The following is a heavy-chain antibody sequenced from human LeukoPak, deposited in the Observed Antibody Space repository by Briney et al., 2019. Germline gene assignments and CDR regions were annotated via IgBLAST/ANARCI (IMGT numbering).Heavy chain of an antibody. V-gene: IGHV1-69*04. Sequence: GASVKVSCKASGGTFSSYAISWVRQAPGQGLERMGRIIPILGIANYAQKFQGRVTITADKSTSTAYMELSSLRSEDTAVYYCARGVQGYSGYDLDYWGQGTLVTVSS. CDR3: ARGVQGYSGYDLDY. CDR1: GGTFSSYA. D-gene: IGHD5-12*01. J-gene: IGHJ4*02. CDR2: IIPILGIA.